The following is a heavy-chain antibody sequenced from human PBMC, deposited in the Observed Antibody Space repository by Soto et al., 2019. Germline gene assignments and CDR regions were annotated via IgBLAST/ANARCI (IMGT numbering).Heavy chain of an antibody. Sequence: QVQLVQSGAEVKKPGASVKVSCKASGYTFTSYGISWVRQAPGQGLEWMGWISAYKGNTNYAQKLQGRVTMTTDTSTSTAYMELRSLRSDDTAVYYCARDQKVTMVREYYYYGMDVWGQGTTVTVSS. J-gene: IGHJ6*02. CDR1: GYTFTSYG. D-gene: IGHD3-10*01. CDR3: ARDQKVTMVREYYYYGMDV. CDR2: ISAYKGNT. V-gene: IGHV1-18*01.